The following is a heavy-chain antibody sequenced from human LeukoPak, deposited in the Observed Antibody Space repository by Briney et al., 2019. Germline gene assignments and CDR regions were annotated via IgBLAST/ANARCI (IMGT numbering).Heavy chain of an antibody. CDR2: ISSSGST. V-gene: IGHV4-61*02. J-gene: IGHJ6*03. CDR3: ARTTEGYCRGRSCYSYYYYMDV. D-gene: IGHD2-15*01. Sequence: SQTLSLTCTVSGDSISSGDYYWSWIRQPAGKGLEWIGRISSSGSTNYNPSLKSRVTISVDTSKNQFSLKLSSVTAADTAVYYCARTTEGYCRGRSCYSYYYYMDVWGKGTTVTVSS. CDR1: GDSISSGDYY.